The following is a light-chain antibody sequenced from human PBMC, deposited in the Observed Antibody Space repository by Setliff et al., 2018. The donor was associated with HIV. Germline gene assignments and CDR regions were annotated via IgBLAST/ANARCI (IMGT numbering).Light chain of an antibody. J-gene: IGLJ1*01. CDR2: QLI. V-gene: IGLV2-23*02. CDR1: SGDVGRYNL. Sequence: SVLTQPASVSGSPGQSITISCTGTSGDVGRYNLVSWYQQLPDKAPKLIIFQLINRPSGVSNRFSGSKSGNTASLTISGLQAEDEADYYCCSNTGSNTYVFGTGTKVTVL. CDR3: CSNTGSNTYV.